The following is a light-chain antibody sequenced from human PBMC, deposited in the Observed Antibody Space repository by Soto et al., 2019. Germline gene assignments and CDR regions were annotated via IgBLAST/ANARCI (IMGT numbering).Light chain of an antibody. CDR1: SSSIGAGYE. V-gene: IGLV1-40*01. Sequence: QSVLTQPPSVSWAPGHRVTISCSGTSSSIGAGYEVHWYHQLPGTAPKLVVSGNGNRPSGVPDRLSASKSGTSASLAITGLQAEDEGHYYCQSYDKRLNDYVFGTGTKVTVL. CDR2: GNG. J-gene: IGLJ1*01. CDR3: QSYDKRLNDYV.